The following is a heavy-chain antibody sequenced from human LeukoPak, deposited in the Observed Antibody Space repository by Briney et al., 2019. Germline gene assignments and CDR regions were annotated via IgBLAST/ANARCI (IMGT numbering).Heavy chain of an antibody. J-gene: IGHJ6*02. D-gene: IGHD2-2*01. CDR1: GFTFSNFG. CDR2: ISGSGGST. Sequence: PGTSLRLSCAASGFTFSNFGMHWVRQAPGKGLEWVSAISGSGGSTYYADSVKGRFTISRDNSKNTLYLQMNSLRAEDTAVYYCAKLIVVVPLDGMDVWGQGTTVTVSS. CDR3: AKLIVVVPLDGMDV. V-gene: IGHV3-23*01.